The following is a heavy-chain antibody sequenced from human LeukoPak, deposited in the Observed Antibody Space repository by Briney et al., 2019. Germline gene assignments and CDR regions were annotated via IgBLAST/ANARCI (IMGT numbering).Heavy chain of an antibody. CDR3: ARLSDTAMVDY. CDR1: GYTFTGYY. CDR2: INPNNGGT. Sequence: ASVKVSCKASGYTFTGYYMHWVRQAPGQGLEWMGWINPNNGGTNYAQKFQGRVTMTRDTSISTAYMELSRLRSDDTAVYYCARLSDTAMVDYWGQGTLVTVSS. D-gene: IGHD5-18*01. J-gene: IGHJ4*02. V-gene: IGHV1-2*02.